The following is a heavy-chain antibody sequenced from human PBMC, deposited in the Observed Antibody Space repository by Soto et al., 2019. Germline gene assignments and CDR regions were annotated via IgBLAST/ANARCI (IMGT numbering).Heavy chain of an antibody. CDR1: GYTFTSYY. D-gene: IGHD7-27*01. J-gene: IGHJ4*02. V-gene: IGHV1-3*01. Sequence: ASVKVSCKASGYTFTSYYIHWVRQAPGQGLEWMGWINAGYGNTKSSQKFQDRVTISRDTSASTAYMELTSLRSEDTAVYYCARDTGDGTFDFWGQGTLVTVSS. CDR3: ARDTGDGTFDF. CDR2: INAGYGNT.